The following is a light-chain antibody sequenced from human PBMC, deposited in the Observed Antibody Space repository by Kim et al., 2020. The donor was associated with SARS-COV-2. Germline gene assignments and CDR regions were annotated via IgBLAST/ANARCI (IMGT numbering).Light chain of an antibody. J-gene: IGLJ3*02. CDR2: YDS. CDR3: QVWDSSSDHPV. Sequence: APGKTDRSTCGGNNMGSKSVHWYQQKSGQAPVLVIYYDSDRPSGIPERFSGSNSGNTATLTISRVEAGDEADYYCQVWDSSSDHPVFGGGTKLTVL. V-gene: IGLV3-21*04. CDR1: NMGSKS.